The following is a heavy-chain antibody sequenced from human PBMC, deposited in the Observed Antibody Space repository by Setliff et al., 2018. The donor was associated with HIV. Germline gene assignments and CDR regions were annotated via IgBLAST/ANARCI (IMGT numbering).Heavy chain of an antibody. V-gene: IGHV4-39*01. CDR3: ATHGAQ. CDR1: GASISSSSHH. J-gene: IGHJ4*02. CDR2: IYYSGST. D-gene: IGHD1-26*01. Sequence: PSETLSLTCTVSGASISSSSHHWAWIRQPPGKGLEYIGNIYYSGSTHYNPSLKSRVTISVDTSKNQFSLKLSSVTAADTAVYYCATHGAQWGQGTLVTVSS.